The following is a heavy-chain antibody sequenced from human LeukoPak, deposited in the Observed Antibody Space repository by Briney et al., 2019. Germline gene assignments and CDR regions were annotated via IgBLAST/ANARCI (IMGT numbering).Heavy chain of an antibody. Sequence: SVKVSCKASGYTFTSYAISWVRQAPGQGLEWMGGIIPIFGTANYAQKFQGRVTITADESTSTAYMELSSLRSEDTAVYYCASRIVVVPAASADRPTYYYYYGMDVWGQGTTVTVSS. CDR2: IIPIFGTA. V-gene: IGHV1-69*13. J-gene: IGHJ6*02. CDR1: GYTFTSYA. CDR3: ASRIVVVPAASADRPTYYYYYGMDV. D-gene: IGHD2-2*01.